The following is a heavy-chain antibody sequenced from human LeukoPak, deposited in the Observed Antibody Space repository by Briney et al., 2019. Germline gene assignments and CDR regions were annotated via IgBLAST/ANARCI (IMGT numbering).Heavy chain of an antibody. CDR1: GYTFTGYY. J-gene: IGHJ5*02. CDR2: INPNSSGT. D-gene: IGHD3-3*01. Sequence: ASVKVSCKASGYTFTGYYMHWVRQAPGQGLEWMGWINPNSSGTNYAQKFQGRVTMTRDTSISTAYMELSRLRSDDTAVYYCARGSGPTGWFDPWGQGTLVTVSS. V-gene: IGHV1-2*02. CDR3: ARGSGPTGWFDP.